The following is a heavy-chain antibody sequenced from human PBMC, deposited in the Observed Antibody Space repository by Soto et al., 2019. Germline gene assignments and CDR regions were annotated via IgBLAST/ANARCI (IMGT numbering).Heavy chain of an antibody. Sequence: PGGSLRLSCAASGFTFSDYCMSWIRQAPGKGLEWVSYISSSGSTIYYADSVKGRFTISRDNAKSSLYLQMNSLRAEDTAVYYCARDRRYSTVKEDYWGQGTLVTVSS. CDR3: ARDRRYSTVKEDY. D-gene: IGHD4-4*01. V-gene: IGHV3-11*01. CDR1: GFTFSDYC. CDR2: ISSSGSTI. J-gene: IGHJ4*02.